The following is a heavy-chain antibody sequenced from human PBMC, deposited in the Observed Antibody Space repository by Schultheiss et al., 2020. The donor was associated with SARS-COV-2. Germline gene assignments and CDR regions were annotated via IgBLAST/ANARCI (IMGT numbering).Heavy chain of an antibody. V-gene: IGHV3-11*04. Sequence: GGSLRLSCAASGFTFSDYYMSWIRQAPGKGLEWVSYISSSGSTIYYADSVKGRFTISRDNAKNSLYLQMNSLRAEDTAVYYCARVWGYCSGGSCYLGGMDVWGQGTTVTVSS. J-gene: IGHJ6*02. CDR2: ISSSGSTI. CDR3: ARVWGYCSGGSCYLGGMDV. D-gene: IGHD2-15*01. CDR1: GFTFSDYY.